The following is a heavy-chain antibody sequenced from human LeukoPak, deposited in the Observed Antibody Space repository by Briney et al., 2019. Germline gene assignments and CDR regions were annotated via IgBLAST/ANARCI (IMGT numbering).Heavy chain of an antibody. V-gene: IGHV3-48*04. D-gene: IGHD4-23*01. CDR2: ISSSGSTI. J-gene: IGHJ5*02. CDR3: AREGGRRGDYGGNH. CDR1: GFTFNNFG. Sequence: GGSLRLSCEASGFTFNNFGMHWIRQAPGKGLEWVSYISSSGSTIYYADSVKGRFTISRDNAKNSLYLQMNSLRAEDTAVYYCAREGGRRGDYGGNHWGQGTLVTVSS.